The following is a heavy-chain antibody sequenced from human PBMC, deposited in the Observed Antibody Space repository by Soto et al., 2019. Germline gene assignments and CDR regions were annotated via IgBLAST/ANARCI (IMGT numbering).Heavy chain of an antibody. D-gene: IGHD2-8*01. CDR2: IYYSGST. CDR3: ASSGYCTNGVCYTLFAP. V-gene: IGHV4-30-4*01. CDR1: GGSISSGDYY. J-gene: IGHJ5*02. Sequence: PSETLSLTCTVSGGSISSGDYYWSWIRQPPGKGLEWIGYIYYSGSTYYNPSPKSRVTISVDTSKNQFSLKLSSVTAADTAVYYCASSGYCTNGVCYTLFAPWGQGTLVTVSS.